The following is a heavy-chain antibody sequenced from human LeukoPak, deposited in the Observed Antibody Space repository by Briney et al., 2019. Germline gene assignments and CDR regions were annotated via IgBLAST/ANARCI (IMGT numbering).Heavy chain of an antibody. CDR1: GFTFSSYS. J-gene: IGHJ3*02. CDR2: ISSSSSYI. CDR3: ARGQRIADAFDI. D-gene: IGHD6-13*01. Sequence: GGSLRLSCAASGFTFSSYSMNWVRQAPGKGLEWVSSISSSSSYIYYADSVKGRLTISRDNAKNSLYLQMNSLRAEDTAVYYCARGQRIADAFDIWGQGTMVTVSS. V-gene: IGHV3-21*01.